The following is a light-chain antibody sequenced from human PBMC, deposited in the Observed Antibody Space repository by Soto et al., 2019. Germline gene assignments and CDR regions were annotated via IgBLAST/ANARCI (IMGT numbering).Light chain of an antibody. CDR2: EVS. CDR3: SSYAGSNNLV. J-gene: IGLJ1*01. V-gene: IGLV2-8*01. CDR1: SSDVGVYNH. Sequence: QSALTQPPSASGSPGQSVTISCTGTSSDVGVYNHVSWYQQHPGKAPRLMIYEVSKRPSGVPDRFSGSKSGNTASLTVSGLQAVDEADYYCSSYAGSNNLVFGTGTKVTVL.